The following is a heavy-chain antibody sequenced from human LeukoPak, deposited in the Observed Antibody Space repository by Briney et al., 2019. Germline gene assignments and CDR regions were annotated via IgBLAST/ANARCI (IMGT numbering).Heavy chain of an antibody. D-gene: IGHD2-2*03. V-gene: IGHV4-39*01. Sequence: SETLSLTCTVSGGSISSSSYYWGWIRQPPGKGLEWIGSIYYSGSTYYNPSLKSRVTISVDTSKNQFSLKLSSVTAADTAVYYCASLGYCSSTSCSYYYGMDVWGQGTTVTVSS. CDR2: IYYSGST. CDR1: GGSISSSSYY. J-gene: IGHJ6*02. CDR3: ASLGYCSSTSCSYYYGMDV.